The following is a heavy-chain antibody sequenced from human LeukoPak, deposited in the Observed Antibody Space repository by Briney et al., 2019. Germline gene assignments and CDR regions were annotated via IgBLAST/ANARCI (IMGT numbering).Heavy chain of an antibody. CDR3: AKGGMTTVYFDY. Sequence: PGGSLRLSCAASGFTFSSYGMNWVRQAPGKGLEWVSAISGSGGSTYYADSVKGRFTISRDNSKNTLYLQMNSLRAEDTAVYYCAKGGMTTVYFDYWGQGTLVTVSS. J-gene: IGHJ4*02. V-gene: IGHV3-23*01. CDR2: ISGSGGST. D-gene: IGHD4-17*01. CDR1: GFTFSSYG.